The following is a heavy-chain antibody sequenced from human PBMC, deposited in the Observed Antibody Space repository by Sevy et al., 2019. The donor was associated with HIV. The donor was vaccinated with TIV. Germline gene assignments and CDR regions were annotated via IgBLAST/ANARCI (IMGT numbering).Heavy chain of an antibody. CDR1: GYTFTDYY. CDR2: INPNSGGT. Sequence: ASVKVSCKASGYTFTDYYIHWVRQAPGQGLEWMGWINPNSGGTNYAQKFQGRVTMTRDTSISTAYMELSRLISDDTAVYYCARTVYIRDFYFDYWGQGTLVTVSS. V-gene: IGHV1-2*02. D-gene: IGHD1-20*01. CDR3: ARTVYIRDFYFDY. J-gene: IGHJ4*02.